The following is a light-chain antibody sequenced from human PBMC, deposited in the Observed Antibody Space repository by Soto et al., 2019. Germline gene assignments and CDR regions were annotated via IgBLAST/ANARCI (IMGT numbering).Light chain of an antibody. Sequence: QLVLTQPASVSGSPGQSITISCTGTSSDVGGYNYVSWYQQHPGKAPKLLIYEVSNRPSGVSNRFSGSKSGNTASLTISGLQAEDEADYYCSSYTDTSTYVFGTGTKVTVL. J-gene: IGLJ1*01. CDR1: SSDVGGYNY. CDR2: EVS. V-gene: IGLV2-14*01. CDR3: SSYTDTSTYV.